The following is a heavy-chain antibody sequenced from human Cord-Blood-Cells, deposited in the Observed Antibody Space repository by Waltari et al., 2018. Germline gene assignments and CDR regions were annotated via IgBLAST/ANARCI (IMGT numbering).Heavy chain of an antibody. V-gene: IGHV4-30-4*01. D-gene: IGHD3-10*01. CDR1: GGSISSGDYY. J-gene: IGHJ5*02. CDR2: IYYSGST. CDR3: ARVRGGRSLGRGNWFDP. Sequence: QVQLQESGPGLVKPSQTLSLTCTVSGGSISSGDYYWSWIRQPPGKGLEWIGYIYYSGSTYYNPSLKSRVTISVDTSKNQFSLKLSSVTAADTAVYYCARVRGGRSLGRGNWFDPWGQGTLVTVSS.